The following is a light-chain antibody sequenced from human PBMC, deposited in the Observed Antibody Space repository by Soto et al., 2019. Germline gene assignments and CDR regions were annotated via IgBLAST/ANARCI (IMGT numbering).Light chain of an antibody. Sequence: EIVLTQSPDTLSLSPGDRATLSCRASQSIRSNYLAWYQQRPGQGPRFLIYAASSRAPGIPDRFSGSGSGTDFTLTISRMEPEDFAGYYCQQYGSSPWTFGKGTKVEVK. V-gene: IGKV3-20*01. CDR2: AAS. CDR3: QQYGSSPWT. J-gene: IGKJ1*01. CDR1: QSIRSNY.